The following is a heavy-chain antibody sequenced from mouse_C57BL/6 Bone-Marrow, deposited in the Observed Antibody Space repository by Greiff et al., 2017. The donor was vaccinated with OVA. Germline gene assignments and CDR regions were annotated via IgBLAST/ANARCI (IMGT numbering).Heavy chain of an antibody. CDR2: IYPGDGDT. V-gene: IGHV1-82*01. J-gene: IGHJ4*01. CDR1: GYAFSSSW. Sequence: VQLQESGPELVKPGASVKISCKASGYAFSSSWMNWVKQRPGKGLEWIGRIYPGDGDTNYNGKFKGKATLTADKSSSTAYMQLSSLTSEDSAVYFWARLGGPYAMDYWGQGTSVTVSS. CDR3: ARLGGPYAMDY.